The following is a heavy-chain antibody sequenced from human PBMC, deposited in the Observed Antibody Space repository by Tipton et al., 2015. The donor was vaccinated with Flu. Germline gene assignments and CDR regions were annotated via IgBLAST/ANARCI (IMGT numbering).Heavy chain of an antibody. CDR1: GGTFSSYA. D-gene: IGHD2-2*01. CDR2: ISPMFGTA. J-gene: IGHJ4*02. Sequence: QLVQFGAEVKKPGSSVKVSCKASGGTFSSYALNWVRQAPGQGLEWMGGISPMFGTANYAQKFQGRATINADESTSTAYMELSSLRSEDTAVYYCARGGGPYCSSTSCYETDYWGQGTLVTVSS. V-gene: IGHV1-69*01. CDR3: ARGGGPYCSSTSCYETDY.